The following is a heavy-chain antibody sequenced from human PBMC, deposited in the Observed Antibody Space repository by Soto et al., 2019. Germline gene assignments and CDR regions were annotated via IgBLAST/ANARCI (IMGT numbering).Heavy chain of an antibody. D-gene: IGHD2-2*01. J-gene: IGHJ6*02. Sequence: EASVKVSCKASGGTFSSYAISWVRQAPGQGLEWMGGIIPIFGTANYAQKFQGRVTITADESTSTAYMELSSLRSEDTAVYYCASYKGSIVVVPAAPFYYYYGMDVWG. CDR1: GGTFSSYA. V-gene: IGHV1-69*13. CDR3: ASYKGSIVVVPAAPFYYYYGMDV. CDR2: IIPIFGTA.